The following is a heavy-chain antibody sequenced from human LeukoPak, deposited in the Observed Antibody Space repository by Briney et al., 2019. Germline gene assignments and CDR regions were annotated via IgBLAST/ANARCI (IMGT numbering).Heavy chain of an antibody. CDR2: INPNSGGT. CDR3: ARDRDGYIDY. D-gene: IGHD5-24*01. CDR1: GYTFTSYY. Sequence: GASVKVSCKASGYTFTSYYMHWVRQATGQGLEWMGWINPNSGGTNYAQKFQGRVTMTRDTSISTAYMELSRLRSDDTAMYYCARDRDGYIDYWGQGTLVTVSS. J-gene: IGHJ4*02. V-gene: IGHV1-2*02.